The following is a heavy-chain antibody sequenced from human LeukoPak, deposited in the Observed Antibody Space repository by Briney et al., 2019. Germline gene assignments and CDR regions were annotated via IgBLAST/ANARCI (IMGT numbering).Heavy chain of an antibody. D-gene: IGHD2-15*01. CDR1: GYSLTSYW. V-gene: IGHV5-51*01. Sequence: GESLKISCKGSGYSLTSYWIGWVRQMPGKGLEWMWIIYPGDSDTRYSPSFQGQVTISADKSISTAYLQWSSLKASDTAMYYCARRLGYCSGGSCYYYFDYWGQGTLVTVSS. J-gene: IGHJ4*02. CDR2: IYPGDSDT. CDR3: ARRLGYCSGGSCYYYFDY.